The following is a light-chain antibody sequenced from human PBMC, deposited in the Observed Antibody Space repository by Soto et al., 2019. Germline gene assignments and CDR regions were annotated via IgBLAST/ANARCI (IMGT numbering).Light chain of an antibody. CDR2: SAS. CDR3: QQNDNWPQLT. Sequence: EIVMTHSPATLSLSPGERATLSCRTSQSVSTNLAWYQQQRGQAPRLLIYSASTRATGIPVRFSGNGSGTEGTVSVTSLHSEDFAVYYCQQNDNWPQLTLGQGTRLEIK. V-gene: IGKV3-15*01. J-gene: IGKJ5*01. CDR1: QSVSTN.